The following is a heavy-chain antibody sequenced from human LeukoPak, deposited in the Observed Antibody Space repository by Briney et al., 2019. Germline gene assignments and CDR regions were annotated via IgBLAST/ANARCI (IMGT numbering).Heavy chain of an antibody. V-gene: IGHV3-33*08. CDR2: IWYDGSNK. Sequence: GRSLRLSCAASGFSFNSYGMHWVRQAPGKGLEWVAVIWYDGSNKYYADSVKGRFTISRDNSKNTLYLQMNSLRAEDTAVYYCVGSSGYYLADAFDIWGQGTMVTVSS. D-gene: IGHD3-22*01. CDR1: GFSFNSYG. CDR3: VGSSGYYLADAFDI. J-gene: IGHJ3*02.